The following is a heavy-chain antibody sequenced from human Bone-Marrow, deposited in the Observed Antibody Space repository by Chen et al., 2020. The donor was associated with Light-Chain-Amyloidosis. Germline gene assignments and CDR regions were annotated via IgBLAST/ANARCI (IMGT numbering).Heavy chain of an antibody. D-gene: IGHD4-17*01. V-gene: IGHV4-34*01. CDR1: GGSFSGYY. CDR2: VNHSGST. J-gene: IGHJ3*02. Sequence: QVQLQQWGAGLLKPSETLSLTCAVYGGSFSGYYWSWIRQPPGKGLEWIGEVNHSGSTNYKSSLKSRVTISVDTSKNHFSLKLSSVTAADTAVYYCARTTTVTTKAFDSWGQGTMVTVS. CDR3: ARTTTVTTKAFDS.